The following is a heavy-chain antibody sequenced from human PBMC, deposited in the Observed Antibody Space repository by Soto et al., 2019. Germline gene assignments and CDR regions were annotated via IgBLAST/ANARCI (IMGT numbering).Heavy chain of an antibody. V-gene: IGHV5-51*01. J-gene: IGHJ3*02. D-gene: IGHD6-13*01. Sequence: IGWVRQKPGKGLEWMGIIHPGDSETRYSPSFQGQVTISADKSISTAYLQWSSLMASDTAIYYCARPSLYSSSWYGAFDMWGQGTMVTVSS. CDR2: IHPGDSET. CDR3: ARPSLYSSSWYGAFDM.